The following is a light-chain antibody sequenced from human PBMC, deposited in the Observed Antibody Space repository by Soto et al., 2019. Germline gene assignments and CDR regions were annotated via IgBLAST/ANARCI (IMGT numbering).Light chain of an antibody. CDR1: QSVSSK. Sequence: IAMTQSPAPPSVSPGERPTLSCRASQSVSSKLAWYQEKPGQXPRXXIYVASARATGIQAGFSGSGFGTVSTLTISSLQSEDFEVYYCQQYNNWTWTFGQGTKVDIK. CDR2: VAS. V-gene: IGKV3-15*01. J-gene: IGKJ1*01. CDR3: QQYNNWTWT.